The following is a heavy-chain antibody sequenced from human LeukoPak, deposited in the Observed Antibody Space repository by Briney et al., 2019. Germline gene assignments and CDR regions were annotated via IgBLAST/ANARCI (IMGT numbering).Heavy chain of an antibody. J-gene: IGHJ4*02. V-gene: IGHV3-48*02. CDR2: ISSSSTI. CDR1: GFTFSSYS. D-gene: IGHD4-17*01. CDR3: ARDIVGMTTVSADY. Sequence: TGGSLRLSCAAPGFTFSSYSMNWVRQAPGKGLEWVSYISSSSTIYYADSVKGRFTISRDNAKNSLYLQMNSLRDEDTAVYYCARDIVGMTTVSADYWGQGTLVTVSS.